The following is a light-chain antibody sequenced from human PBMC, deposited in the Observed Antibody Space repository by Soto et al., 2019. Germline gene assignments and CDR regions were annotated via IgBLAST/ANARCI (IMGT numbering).Light chain of an antibody. CDR1: QSVSTF. J-gene: IGKJ5*01. V-gene: IGKV3-11*01. Sequence: EIVLTQSPATLSLSPGERATLSCRASQSVSTFLAWFQQKPGQPPRLLIYNASNRTTGIPARFSGSGSGTDFTLTISRLEPADFAVYYCQQRSNWPPITFGQGTRLEIK. CDR3: QQRSNWPPIT. CDR2: NAS.